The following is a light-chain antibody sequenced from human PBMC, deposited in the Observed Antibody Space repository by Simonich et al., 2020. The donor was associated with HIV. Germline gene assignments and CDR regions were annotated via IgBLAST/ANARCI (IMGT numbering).Light chain of an antibody. Sequence: EIVMTQFPATLSVSPGERATLSCRASQSISNNLAWYQQKPGQAPRLLTNGASTRATGIPARFSGSGSGTEFTLTISSMQSEDFAVYYCQQYNNWPPFTFGPGTKVDIK. V-gene: IGKV3-15*01. J-gene: IGKJ3*01. CDR2: GAS. CDR1: QSISNN. CDR3: QQYNNWPPFT.